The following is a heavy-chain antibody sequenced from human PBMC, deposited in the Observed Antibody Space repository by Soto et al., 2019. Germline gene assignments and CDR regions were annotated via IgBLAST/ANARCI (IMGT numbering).Heavy chain of an antibody. CDR3: ARAGYCSSTSCRVLRLDYYYYYGMDV. CDR2: IWYDGSNK. CDR1: GFTFSSYG. D-gene: IGHD2-2*03. J-gene: IGHJ6*02. V-gene: IGHV3-33*01. Sequence: QVQLVESGGGVVQPGRSLRLSCAASGFTFSSYGMHWVRQTPGKGLEWVAVIWYDGSNKYYADSVKGRFTISRDNSKNTLYLQMNSLRADDTAVYYCARAGYCSSTSCRVLRLDYYYYYGMDVWGQGTTVSVSS.